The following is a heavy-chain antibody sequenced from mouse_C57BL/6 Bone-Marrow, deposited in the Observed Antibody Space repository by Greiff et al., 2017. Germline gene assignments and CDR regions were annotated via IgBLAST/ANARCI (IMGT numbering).Heavy chain of an antibody. CDR1: GYTFTSYW. CDR3: ARDGNPHWYFDV. J-gene: IGHJ1*03. CDR2: IYPGDGDT. V-gene: IGHV1-80*01. Sequence: VQLQQPGAELVKPGASVKLSCKASGYTFTSYWMNWVKQRPGKGLEWIGQIYPGDGDTNYNGKFKGKATLTADKSSSTAYMQLSSLTSEDSAVYVCARDGNPHWYFDVWGTGTTVTVSS. D-gene: IGHD2-1*01.